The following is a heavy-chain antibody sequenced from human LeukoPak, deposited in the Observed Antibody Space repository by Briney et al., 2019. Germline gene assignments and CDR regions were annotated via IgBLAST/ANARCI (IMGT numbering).Heavy chain of an antibody. CDR2: IKSDGST. V-gene: IGHV3-74*01. CDR1: GFTFSSSW. J-gene: IGHJ1*01. CDR3: ARAPSEIGGYYPEYFRH. D-gene: IGHD3-22*01. Sequence: PGGSLRLSCAASGFTFSSSWMHWVRHAPGKGLVWVSRIKSDGSTNYSDSVKGRFTVSRYNAKNTVSLQMNSLRAEDTGVYYCARAPSEIGGYYPEYFRHWGQGTLVTVSS.